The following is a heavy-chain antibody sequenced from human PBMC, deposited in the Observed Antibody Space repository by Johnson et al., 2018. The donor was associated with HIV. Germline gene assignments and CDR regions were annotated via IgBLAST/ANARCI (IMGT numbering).Heavy chain of an antibody. V-gene: IGHV3-9*01. CDR1: GFTFDDYA. CDR2: ISWNGGNI. D-gene: IGHD5-24*01. Sequence: EVHLVESGGGLVQPGRSLRLSCAASGFTFDDYAMHWVRQAPGKGLKWVSGISWNGGNIGYADSVKGRFIISRDNAKNSLYLQMRSLRTEDSAFYYCAKDRGSDQGRDGAFDIWGQGTLVTVSS. CDR3: AKDRGSDQGRDGAFDI. J-gene: IGHJ3*02.